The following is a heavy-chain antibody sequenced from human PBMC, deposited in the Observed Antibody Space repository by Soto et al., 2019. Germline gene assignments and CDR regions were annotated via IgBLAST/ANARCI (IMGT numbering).Heavy chain of an antibody. V-gene: IGHV4-59*01. Sequence: SETLSLTCTVSGGSLSSYYWNWIRQSPGKGLENLGYIYYSDSTNYNPSFKSRITISVDTSKNQFSLNLSSVTAADTAVYYCARDLLGYCSGNSCYDYYGMDVWGQGTTVTLSS. J-gene: IGHJ6*02. CDR3: ARDLLGYCSGNSCYDYYGMDV. CDR1: GGSLSSYY. CDR2: IYYSDST. D-gene: IGHD2-15*01.